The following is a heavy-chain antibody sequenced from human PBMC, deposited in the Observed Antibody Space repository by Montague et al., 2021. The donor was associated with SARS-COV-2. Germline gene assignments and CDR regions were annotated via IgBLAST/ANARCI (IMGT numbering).Heavy chain of an antibody. CDR2: YYSGST. CDR1: GASINSRY. J-gene: IGHJ5*02. D-gene: IGHD1-26*01. V-gene: IGHV4-59*08. Sequence: SETLSLTCTVSGASINSRYWSWIRQPPGKGLEWIGYYYSGSTKYNPSLKSRVTISVDTSKNQFSVKVTSVTAADTAVYYCARQGGSNYGWFDPWGQGTLVTVS. CDR3: ARQGGSNYGWFDP.